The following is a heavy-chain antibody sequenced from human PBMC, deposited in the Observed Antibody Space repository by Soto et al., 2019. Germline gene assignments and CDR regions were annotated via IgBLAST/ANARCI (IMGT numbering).Heavy chain of an antibody. D-gene: IGHD3-22*01. J-gene: IGHJ6*02. CDR2: IIPIFGTA. Sequence: QVQLVQSGAEEKKPGSSVKVSCKASGGTFSSYAISWVRQAPGQGLEWMGGIIPIFGTANYAQKFQGRVTITADESTSTAYMELSSLRSEDTAVYYCARDPPYYYDSSGYYYRYYYGMDVWGQGTTVTVSS. CDR3: ARDPPYYYDSSGYYYRYYYGMDV. CDR1: GGTFSSYA. V-gene: IGHV1-69*01.